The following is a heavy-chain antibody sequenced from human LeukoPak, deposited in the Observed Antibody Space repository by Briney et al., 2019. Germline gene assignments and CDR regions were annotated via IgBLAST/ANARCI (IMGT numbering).Heavy chain of an antibody. J-gene: IGHJ4*02. D-gene: IGHD5-18*01. CDR2: IYYSGST. Sequence: PSETLSLTCTVSGGSISSSSYYWGWIRQPPGKGLEWIGNIYYSGSTYYNPSLKSRVTISVDMSKNHFSLKLSSVTAADTAVYYCARGTGEGYTYGLYYFDYWGQGTLVTVSS. CDR3: ARGTGEGYTYGLYYFDY. CDR1: GGSISSSSYY. V-gene: IGHV4-39*02.